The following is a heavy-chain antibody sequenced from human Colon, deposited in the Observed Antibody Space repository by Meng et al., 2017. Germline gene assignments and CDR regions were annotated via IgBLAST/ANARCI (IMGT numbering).Heavy chain of an antibody. CDR1: ALTFISYS. J-gene: IGHJ4*02. V-gene: IGHV3-21*01. Sequence: AGSLSLSCVPSALTFISYSMNWVRQAPGKGLEWVSSISSSSSYIYYADSVKGRFTISRDNSKNSLYLQMNSLRAEDTAVYYCARELYYYDSGGYLGYWGQGTLVTVSS. CDR2: ISSSSSYI. CDR3: ARELYYYDSGGYLGY. D-gene: IGHD3-22*01.